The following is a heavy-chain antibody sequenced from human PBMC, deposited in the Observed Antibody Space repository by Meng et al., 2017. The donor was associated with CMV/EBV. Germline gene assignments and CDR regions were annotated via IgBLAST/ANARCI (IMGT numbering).Heavy chain of an antibody. V-gene: IGHV4-39*07. Sequence: GAISSSSYYWGWNRQAPGKGLEWIGSIYYSGSTYYNPSLKSRVTISVDTCKNQFSLKLSSVTAADTAVYYCARDPEWELPLYYFDYWGQGTLVTVSS. D-gene: IGHD1-26*01. CDR2: IYYSGST. CDR1: GAISSSSYY. J-gene: IGHJ4*02. CDR3: ARDPEWELPLYYFDY.